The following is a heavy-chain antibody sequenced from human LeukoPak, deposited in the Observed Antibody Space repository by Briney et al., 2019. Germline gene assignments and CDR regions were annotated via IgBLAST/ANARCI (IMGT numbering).Heavy chain of an antibody. CDR3: ARDRGAWSSNPDY. Sequence: PGRSLRLSCAASGFTFSSYAMHWVRQAPGKGLEWVAVISYDGSNKYYADSVKGRFTISRDNSKNTLYLQMNSLRAEDTAVYYCARDRGAWSSNPDYWGQGTLVTVSS. CDR2: ISYDGSNK. V-gene: IGHV3-30-3*01. J-gene: IGHJ4*02. CDR1: GFTFSSYA. D-gene: IGHD6-13*01.